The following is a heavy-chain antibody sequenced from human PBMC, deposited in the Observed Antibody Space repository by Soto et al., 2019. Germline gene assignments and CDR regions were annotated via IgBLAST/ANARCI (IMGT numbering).Heavy chain of an antibody. CDR3: SRDRYQVISDGMYV. Sequence: ASVKVSCKASGYTFTGYYIHWVREAPGQGLEWMGWINPQTGGTSYAQKFQGRVTLSRDTSINTAYLELSRLTFDDAAVYFCSRDRYQVISDGMYVCGQGSTVTSP. D-gene: IGHD2-2*01. V-gene: IGHV1-2*02. CDR2: INPQTGGT. J-gene: IGHJ6*02. CDR1: GYTFTGYY.